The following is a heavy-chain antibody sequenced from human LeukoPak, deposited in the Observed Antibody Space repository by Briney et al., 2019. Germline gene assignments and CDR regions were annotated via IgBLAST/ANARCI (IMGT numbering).Heavy chain of an antibody. CDR1: GFTFSSHA. CDR3: AKDYFGSVPDAFDI. J-gene: IGHJ3*02. Sequence: GGSLRLSCAASGFTFSSHAMAWVRQAPGQGLEWVSGISDSGGSTHYADSVKGRFTISRDNSKNTQCLEMNSLRAEDTAAYYCAKDYFGSVPDAFDIWGQGTMVTVSS. V-gene: IGHV3-23*01. D-gene: IGHD3-10*01. CDR2: ISDSGGST.